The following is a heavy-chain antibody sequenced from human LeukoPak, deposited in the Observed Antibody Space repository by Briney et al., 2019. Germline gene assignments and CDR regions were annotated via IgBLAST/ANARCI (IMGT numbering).Heavy chain of an antibody. Sequence: GSLRLSCAASGFTFSSYTMNWVRQAPGKGLEWVSSISSSSNYIYYADSVKGRFTISRDNAKNSLFLQMNSPRAEDTAVYYCARGQGLQLKSGSDYWGQGTLVTVPS. V-gene: IGHV3-21*01. J-gene: IGHJ4*02. CDR1: GFTFSSYT. D-gene: IGHD5-24*01. CDR3: ARGQGLQLKSGSDY. CDR2: ISSSSNYI.